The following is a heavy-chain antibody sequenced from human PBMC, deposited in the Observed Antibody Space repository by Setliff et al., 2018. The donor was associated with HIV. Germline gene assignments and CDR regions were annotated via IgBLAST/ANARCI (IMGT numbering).Heavy chain of an antibody. CDR2: IYYSGST. V-gene: IGHV4-30-4*08. J-gene: IGHJ5*02. CDR1: GGSISSGDYY. CDR3: ARKPDSRNWFDP. Sequence: SETLSLTCTVSGGSISSGDYYWSWIRQPPGKGLEWIGYIYYSGSTYYNPSLKSRVTLSVDTSKNQFSLQLTSVTAVDTAVYYCARKPDSRNWFDPWGQGTLVTVSS.